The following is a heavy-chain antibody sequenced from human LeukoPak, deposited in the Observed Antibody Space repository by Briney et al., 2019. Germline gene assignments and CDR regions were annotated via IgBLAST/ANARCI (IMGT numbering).Heavy chain of an antibody. Sequence: ASVKVSCKASGYTLTNYALNWVRQAPGLGLEWMGWINTNTGNPTYAQGFTGRFVFSLDTSVNTAYLQISSLKAEDTAIYYCARVQGYCSTTSCYPHYWGQGTLVTVSS. CDR1: GYTLTNYA. D-gene: IGHD2-2*01. CDR3: ARVQGYCSTTSCYPHY. CDR2: INTNTGNP. V-gene: IGHV7-4-1*02. J-gene: IGHJ4*02.